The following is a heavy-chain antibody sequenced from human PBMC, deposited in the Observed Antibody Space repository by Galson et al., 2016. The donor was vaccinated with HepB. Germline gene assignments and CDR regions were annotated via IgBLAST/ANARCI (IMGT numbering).Heavy chain of an antibody. CDR2: TSPYNGNT. CDR3: ARDSRDFYFDY. Sequence: SVKVSCKASGHTFTSYGTNYGISWVRQAPGQGLEWMGWTSPYNGNTNYAQNFRGRVTMTTDTSTRTAYMELRSLRADDTAVYYCARDSRDFYFDYWGQGTLVTVSS. CDR1: GHTFTSYGTNYG. D-gene: IGHD3-3*01. J-gene: IGHJ4*02. V-gene: IGHV1-18*01.